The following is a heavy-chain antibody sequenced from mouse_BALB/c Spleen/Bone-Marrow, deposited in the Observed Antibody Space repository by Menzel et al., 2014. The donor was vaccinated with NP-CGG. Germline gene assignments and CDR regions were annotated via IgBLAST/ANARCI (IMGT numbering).Heavy chain of an antibody. CDR1: GFDFSRFW. Sequence: EVKLMESGGGLVQPGGSLKLSCAASGFDFSRFWMTWVRQAPGKGLEWIGEINPDSSTINYTPSLKDKFIISRDNAKNTRYLQMSKVRSEDTALYYCARPGYYGYQGVWGAGTTVTVSS. V-gene: IGHV4-1*02. D-gene: IGHD1-2*01. CDR2: INPDSSTI. J-gene: IGHJ1*01. CDR3: ARPGYYGYQGV.